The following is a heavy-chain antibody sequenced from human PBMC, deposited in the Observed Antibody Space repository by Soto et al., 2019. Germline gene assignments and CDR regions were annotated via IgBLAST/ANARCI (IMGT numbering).Heavy chain of an antibody. CDR3: ARAPGWFDP. CDR2: IIPIFGTA. Sequence: QAQLVQPGAELRKLGSSVTASCKAPEGPSSTYAITGVHRPLGQGLEWLGGIIPIFGTANYAQKFQGRVTITADESTSTAYMELSSLRSEDTAVYYCARAPGWFDPWGQGTLVTVSS. J-gene: IGHJ5*02. V-gene: IGHV1-69*12. CDR1: EGPSSTYA.